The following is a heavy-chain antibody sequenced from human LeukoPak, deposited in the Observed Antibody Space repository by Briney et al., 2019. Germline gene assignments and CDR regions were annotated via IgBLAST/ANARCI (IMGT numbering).Heavy chain of an antibody. CDR1: GFTFSSYA. Sequence: GRSLRLSCAASGFTFSSYAMHWVRQAPGKGLEWVSVIYSGGSTYYADSVKGRFTISRDNSKNTLYLQMNSLRAEDTAVYYCARDQGGYFDYWGQGTLVTVSS. CDR2: IYSGGST. CDR3: ARDQGGYFDY. J-gene: IGHJ4*02. V-gene: IGHV3-53*01.